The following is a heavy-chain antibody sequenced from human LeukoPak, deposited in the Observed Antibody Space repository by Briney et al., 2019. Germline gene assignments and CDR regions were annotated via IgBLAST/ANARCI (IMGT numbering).Heavy chain of an antibody. D-gene: IGHD6-19*01. CDR2: INHSGST. J-gene: IGHJ4*02. CDR3: ATYSSGWYPYYFDY. CDR1: GGSFSGYY. Sequence: SETLSLTCAVYGGSFSGYYWSWIRQPPGKGLEWIGEINHSGSTNYNPSLKSRVTISVDKSKNQFSLKLSSVTAADTAVYYCATYSSGWYPYYFDYWGQGTLVTVSS. V-gene: IGHV4-34*01.